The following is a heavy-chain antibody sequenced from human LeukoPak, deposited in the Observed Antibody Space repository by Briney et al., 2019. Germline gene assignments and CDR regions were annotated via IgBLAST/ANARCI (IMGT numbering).Heavy chain of an antibody. CDR3: ARGKDHDFWNPFDH. J-gene: IGHJ4*02. V-gene: IGHV3-23*01. CDR1: GFTFSTYA. D-gene: IGHD3-3*01. CDR2: IDGSGGRP. Sequence: GGSLRLSCAASGFTFSTYAMSWVRQAPGKGLEWVSGIDGSGGRPPSADSVKGRFTISRDISKNTLYLQMDSLRAEDTAAYYCARGKDHDFWNPFDHWGQGTLVTVSS.